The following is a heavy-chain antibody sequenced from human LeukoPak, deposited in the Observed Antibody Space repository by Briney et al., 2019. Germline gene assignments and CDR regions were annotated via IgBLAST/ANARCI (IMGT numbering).Heavy chain of an antibody. D-gene: IGHD2-2*01. CDR2: INHSGST. CDR3: ARGYYCSSTSCYDY. V-gene: IGHV4-34*01. Sequence: PSETLSLTCAVYGGSFSGYYWSWIRQPPGKGLEWIGEINHSGSTNYNPSLKSRVTISVDTSKNQFSLKLSSVTAADTAVYYCARGYYCSSTSCYDYWGQETLVTVSS. J-gene: IGHJ4*02. CDR1: GGSFSGYY.